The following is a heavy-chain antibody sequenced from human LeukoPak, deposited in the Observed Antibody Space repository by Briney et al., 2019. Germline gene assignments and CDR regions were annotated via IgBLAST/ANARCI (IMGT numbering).Heavy chain of an antibody. D-gene: IGHD3-3*01. CDR3: AKRFGPYDFWSGSGYFDY. J-gene: IGHJ4*02. CDR2: ISGSGGST. V-gene: IGHV3-23*01. Sequence: PGGSLRLSCAASGFTFSSYAMSWVRQAPGKGLEWVSAISGSGGSTYYADSVKGRFTISRDNSKNTLYLQMNSLRAGDTAVYYCAKRFGPYDFWSGSGYFDYWGQGTLVTVSS. CDR1: GFTFSSYA.